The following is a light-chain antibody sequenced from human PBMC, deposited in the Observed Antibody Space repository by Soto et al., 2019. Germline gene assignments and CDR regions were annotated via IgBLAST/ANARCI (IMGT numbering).Light chain of an antibody. CDR2: DAS. Sequence: ILVTNSPSSXSEATKDSVTISCQASQDITKSSNWYQQQAGQXPXXXIYDASNLETAVTSRFTGTGYGTELTSTSSTLQNDDVATYYCKPFDHSHTFCGGTKVDI. J-gene: IGKJ4*01. V-gene: IGKV1-33*01. CDR1: QDITKS. CDR3: KPFDHSHT.